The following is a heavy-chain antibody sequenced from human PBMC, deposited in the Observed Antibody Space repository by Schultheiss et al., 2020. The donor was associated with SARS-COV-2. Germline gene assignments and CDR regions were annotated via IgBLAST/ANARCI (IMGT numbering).Heavy chain of an antibody. J-gene: IGHJ4*02. CDR2: MSGSGGST. D-gene: IGHD5-18*01. Sequence: GGSLRLSCAASGFTFSSQAPGKGLEWVSAMSGSGGSTYYADSVKGRFTISRDNSKNTLYLQMNSLRAEDTAVYYCAKDEDSYGYTFDYWGQGTLVTVSS. V-gene: IGHV3-23*01. CDR1: GFTFSS. CDR3: AKDEDSYGYTFDY.